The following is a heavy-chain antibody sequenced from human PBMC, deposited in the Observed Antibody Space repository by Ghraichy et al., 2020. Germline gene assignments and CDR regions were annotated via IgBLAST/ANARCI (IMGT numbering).Heavy chain of an antibody. V-gene: IGHV3-49*04. CDR2: IRSKAYGGTT. Sequence: GGSLRLSCTASGFTFGDYAMSWVRQAPGKGLEWVGFIRSKAYGGTTEYAASVKGRFTISRDDSKSIAYLQMNSLKTEDTAVYYCTRDGDYDILTGYFDYWGQGTLVTVSS. CDR1: GFTFGDYA. CDR3: TRDGDYDILTGYFDY. D-gene: IGHD3-9*01. J-gene: IGHJ4*02.